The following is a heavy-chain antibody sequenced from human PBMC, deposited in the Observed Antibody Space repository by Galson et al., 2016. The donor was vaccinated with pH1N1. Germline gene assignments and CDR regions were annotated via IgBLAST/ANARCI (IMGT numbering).Heavy chain of an antibody. J-gene: IGHJ3*01. Sequence: SVKVSCKASGYIFTYHYVHWVRQAPGQGLEWMGWINPSSGGTKYAQNFQGRVTVTRDTSISTTYMEMRRLRADNTALYYCITGIIETTNAFDLLGQGTMGTVSS. CDR2: INPSSGGT. CDR3: ITGIIETTNAFDL. D-gene: IGHD1-7*01. CDR1: GYIFTYHY. V-gene: IGHV1-2*02.